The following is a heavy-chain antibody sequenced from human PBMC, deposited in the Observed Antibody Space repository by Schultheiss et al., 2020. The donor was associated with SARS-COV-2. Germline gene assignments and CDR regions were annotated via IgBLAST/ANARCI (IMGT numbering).Heavy chain of an antibody. D-gene: IGHD2-21*01. CDR3: VRDSIRYFDY. CDR1: GLSVSSNY. J-gene: IGHJ2*01. Sequence: GGSLRLSCAASGLSVSSNYMSWVRQAPGRGLEWVSVMYSGGSRHYADSVRGRFTISRDISKNTLYLQINSLRAEDTAVYYCVRDSIRYFDYWGRGTLVTVSS. V-gene: IGHV3-53*01. CDR2: MYSGGSR.